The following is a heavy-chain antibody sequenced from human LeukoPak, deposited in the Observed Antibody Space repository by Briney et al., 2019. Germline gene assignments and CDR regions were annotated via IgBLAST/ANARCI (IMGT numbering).Heavy chain of an antibody. Sequence: SVKVSCKASGGTFSSYAISCGREAPGQGLEWMGGIIPIFGTANYAQKFQGRVTITADESTSTAYMELSSLRSEDTAVYYCARERDYYGFGSRYYYYGMDVWGQGTTVTVSS. CDR1: GGTFSSYA. J-gene: IGHJ6*02. D-gene: IGHD3-10*01. V-gene: IGHV1-69*13. CDR3: ARERDYYGFGSRYYYYGMDV. CDR2: IIPIFGTA.